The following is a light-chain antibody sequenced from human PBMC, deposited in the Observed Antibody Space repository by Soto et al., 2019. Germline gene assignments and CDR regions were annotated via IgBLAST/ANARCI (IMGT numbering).Light chain of an antibody. J-gene: IGKJ1*01. CDR3: HQYGTSPQT. V-gene: IGKV3-20*01. CDR1: QSVSNTH. Sequence: EIVFTQSPGSLSLSPGESPTLSCRASQSVSNTHVAWYQQRPGQAPRLLIYDASRRDIGVPDRFSGSGSGTDFTLTISGLEPEDFAVYFCHQYGTSPQTFGQGTKVDIK. CDR2: DAS.